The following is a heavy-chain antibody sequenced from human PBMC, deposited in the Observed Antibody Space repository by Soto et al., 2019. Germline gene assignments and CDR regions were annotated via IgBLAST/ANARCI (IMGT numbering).Heavy chain of an antibody. CDR2: IIPIFGTA. V-gene: IGHV1-69*01. D-gene: IGHD3-16*02. CDR1: GGTFSSYA. CDR3: ASSRLGELSFFDY. J-gene: IGHJ4*02. Sequence: QVQLVQSGAEVKKPGSSVKVSCKASGGTFSSYAISWVRQAPGQGLEWMGGIIPIFGTANYAQKFQGRVTITADESTSTAYMELRRLGSEDTAVYYCASSRLGELSFFDYWGQGTLVTVSS.